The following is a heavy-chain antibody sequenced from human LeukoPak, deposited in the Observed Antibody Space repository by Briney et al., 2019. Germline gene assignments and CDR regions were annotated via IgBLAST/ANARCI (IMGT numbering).Heavy chain of an antibody. CDR3: AKDMYRSSSSAFDY. CDR1: GLTLDDYA. CDR2: ISWNRGSI. J-gene: IGHJ4*02. Sequence: SLRLSCAASGLTLDDYAMHWVRPAPGEGREWVSGISWNRGSIGYTESLKGPFSISRDTAKNSLYLQMNSLRAEDTALYCCAKDMYRSSSSAFDYWGQGALVTVSS. V-gene: IGHV3-9*01. D-gene: IGHD6-6*01.